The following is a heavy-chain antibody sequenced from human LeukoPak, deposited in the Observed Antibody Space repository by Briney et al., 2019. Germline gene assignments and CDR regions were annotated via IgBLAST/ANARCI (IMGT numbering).Heavy chain of an antibody. D-gene: IGHD6-19*01. CDR3: ARATGSGWYLNAFDI. CDR1: GFTFSSYS. Sequence: GGSLRLSCAASGFTFSSYSMNWVRQAPGKGLEWVSSISSSSSYIYYADSVKGRFTISRDNAKNSLYLQMNSLRAEDTAVYYCARATGSGWYLNAFDIWGQGTMVTVSS. J-gene: IGHJ3*02. V-gene: IGHV3-21*01. CDR2: ISSSSSYI.